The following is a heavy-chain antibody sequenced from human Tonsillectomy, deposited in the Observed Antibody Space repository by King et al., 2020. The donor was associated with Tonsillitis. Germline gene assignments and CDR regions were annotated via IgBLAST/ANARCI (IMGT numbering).Heavy chain of an antibody. J-gene: IGHJ3*02. CDR1: GFTFSDYY. V-gene: IGHV3-11*01. CDR3: ARVKLDYDFWSGYYHAAFDI. CDR2: LSNSGSTI. Sequence: EQLVQSGGGLVKPGGSLRLSCAASGFTFSDYYMSWIRQAPGKGLEWVSYLSNSGSTIHYADSVKGRFTISRDNAKNSLYLQMNSLRAEDTAVYYCARVKLDYDFWSGYYHAAFDIWGQGTMVTVSS. D-gene: IGHD3-3*01.